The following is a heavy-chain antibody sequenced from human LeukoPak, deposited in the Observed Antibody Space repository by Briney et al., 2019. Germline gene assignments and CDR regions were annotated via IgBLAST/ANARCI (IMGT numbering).Heavy chain of an antibody. D-gene: IGHD3-22*01. J-gene: IGHJ4*02. CDR1: DYSFTNYW. Sequence: GESLKISCKGSDYSFTNYWIGWVRQMPGKGLEWMGIIYPGDSDTRYSPSFQGQVTISADKSISTAYLQWSSLKASDTAMYYCARRRRYYDSSGYYDYWGQGTLVTVSS. CDR2: IYPGDSDT. V-gene: IGHV5-51*01. CDR3: ARRRRYYDSSGYYDY.